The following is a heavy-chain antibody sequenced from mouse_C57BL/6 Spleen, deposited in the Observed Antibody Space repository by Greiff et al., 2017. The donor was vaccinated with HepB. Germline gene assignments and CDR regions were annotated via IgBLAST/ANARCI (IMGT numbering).Heavy chain of an antibody. V-gene: IGHV5-6*02. Sequence: EVMLVESGGDLVKPGGSLKLSCAASGFTFSSYGMSWVRQTPDKRLEWVATISSGGSYTYYPDSVKGRFTISRDNAKNTLYLQMSSLKSEDTAMYYCARQDPIYYDYDGGLAYWGQGTLVTVSA. J-gene: IGHJ3*01. CDR3: ARQDPIYYDYDGGLAY. CDR2: ISSGGSYT. D-gene: IGHD2-4*01. CDR1: GFTFSSYG.